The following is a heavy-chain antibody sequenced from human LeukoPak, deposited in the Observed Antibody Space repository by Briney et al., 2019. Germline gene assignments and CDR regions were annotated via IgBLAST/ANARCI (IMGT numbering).Heavy chain of an antibody. Sequence: ASVKVSCKASGYTFTGSGISWVRQAPGQGLEWMGWISAYNGNTNYAQKLQGRVTMTTDTSTSTAYIELRSLRSDDTAVYYCARDLGDYDILTGYSIGGAFDIWGQGTIVTVSS. J-gene: IGHJ3*02. V-gene: IGHV1-18*01. CDR3: ARDLGDYDILTGYSIGGAFDI. CDR2: ISAYNGNT. D-gene: IGHD3-9*01. CDR1: GYTFTGSG.